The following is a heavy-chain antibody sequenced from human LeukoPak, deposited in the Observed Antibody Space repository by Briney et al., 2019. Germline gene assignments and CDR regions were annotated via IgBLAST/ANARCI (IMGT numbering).Heavy chain of an antibody. V-gene: IGHV1-46*01. CDR1: GYTFTIDY. CDR2: INPSGGIT. J-gene: IGHJ4*02. Sequence: ASVKDSCKASGYTFTIDYIDWVRQALAQGLEWMRVINPSGGITRYAQMFQGRVTMTGDPSTRTVYMELSSLTSDDTAVYYCARGATDDYWGQGTPVTVSS. CDR3: ARGATDDY. D-gene: IGHD4/OR15-4a*01.